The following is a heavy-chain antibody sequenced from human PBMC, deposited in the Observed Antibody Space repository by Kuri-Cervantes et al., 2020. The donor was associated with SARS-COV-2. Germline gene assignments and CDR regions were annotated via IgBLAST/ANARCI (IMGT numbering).Heavy chain of an antibody. Sequence: GGSLRLSCAASGFTFSDYYMSWIRQAPGKGLEWVSYISSSGSTIYYADSVKGRFTIPRDNAKNSLYLQMNSLRAEDTAVYYCAKRARVVPAAAVYYYYMDVWGKGTTVTVSS. D-gene: IGHD2-2*01. CDR1: GFTFSDYY. V-gene: IGHV3-11*04. CDR3: AKRARVVPAAAVYYYYMDV. J-gene: IGHJ6*03. CDR2: ISSSGSTI.